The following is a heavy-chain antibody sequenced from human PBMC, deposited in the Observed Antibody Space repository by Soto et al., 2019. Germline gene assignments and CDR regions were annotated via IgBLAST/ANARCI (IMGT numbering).Heavy chain of an antibody. CDR2: MYNSGST. CDR1: GGSISSGNYY. V-gene: IGHV4-31*03. J-gene: IGHJ4*02. CDR3: ARQYYDYVWGTYRPGGFDY. Sequence: TSETLSLTCTVSGGSISSGNYYWNWILQHPGKGLEWIGYMYNSGSTQYNPSLKTRITISVDTSKNQFSLKLSSVTAADTAVYYCARQYYDYVWGTYRPGGFDYWGQGTVVTVSS. D-gene: IGHD3-16*02.